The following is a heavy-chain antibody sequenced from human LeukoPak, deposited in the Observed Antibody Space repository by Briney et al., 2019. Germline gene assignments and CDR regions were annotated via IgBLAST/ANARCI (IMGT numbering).Heavy chain of an antibody. V-gene: IGHV3-30-3*01. CDR1: GFTFRGYA. D-gene: IGHD4/OR15-4a*01. J-gene: IGHJ5*02. CDR2: ISYDGSNR. CDR3: ATESPYGDGFDP. Sequence: GGSLRLSCAASGFTFRGYAMHWVRQAPGKGLDWLSVISYDGSNRFYADSVKGRFTISRDNTYNTLFLQMSSLRPEDTAVYYCATESPYGDGFDPWGQGTLVTVSS.